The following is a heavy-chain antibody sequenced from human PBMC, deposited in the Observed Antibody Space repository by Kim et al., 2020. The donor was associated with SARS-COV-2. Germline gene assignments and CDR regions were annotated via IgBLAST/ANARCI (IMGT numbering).Heavy chain of an antibody. V-gene: IGHV3-15*01. CDR3: TTDPIHPFEI. CDR2: IKSKTDGGTT. Sequence: GGSLRLSCAASGFTFSNAWMSWVRQAPGKGLEWVGRIKSKTDGGTTDYAATVKGRFTLTSEDSITTLYLPMNSPKTAATAVYYCTTDPIHPFEICGQVT. J-gene: IGHJ3*02. CDR1: GFTFSNAW.